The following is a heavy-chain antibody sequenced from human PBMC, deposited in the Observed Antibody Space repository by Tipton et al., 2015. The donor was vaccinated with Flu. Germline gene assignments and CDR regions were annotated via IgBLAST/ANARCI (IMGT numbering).Heavy chain of an antibody. D-gene: IGHD4-11*01. CDR1: GDSIGYPYY. CDR3: ARDRRLPQGYYGMDV. V-gene: IGHV4-38-2*02. Sequence: TLSLTYSVSGDSIGYPYYWGWIRQPPGKGLEWIGNIHRSGNAYYNPSLKSRVTMSVDSSKNQFSLRLTSVTAADTAVYYCARDRRLPQGYYGMDVWGQGTTVTVSS. J-gene: IGHJ6*02. CDR2: IHRSGNA.